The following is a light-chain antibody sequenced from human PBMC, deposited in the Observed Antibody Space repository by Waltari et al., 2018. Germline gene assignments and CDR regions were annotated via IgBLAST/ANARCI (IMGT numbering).Light chain of an antibody. CDR3: LLYLSSGICV. V-gene: IGLV8-61*01. CDR1: SDSVSSSHY. Sequence: QTVVTQEPSFSVSPGGTVTLTCGLNSDSVSSSHYPSWFQQTPGQAAPTLIYNTNARSSVVPDRFSGSILGNKAALTIAGAQADDESYYYCLLYLSSGICVFGGGTKLTVL. CDR2: NTN. J-gene: IGLJ2*01.